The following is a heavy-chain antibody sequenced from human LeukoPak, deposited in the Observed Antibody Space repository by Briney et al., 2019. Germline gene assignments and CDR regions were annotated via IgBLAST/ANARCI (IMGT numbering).Heavy chain of an antibody. CDR2: IYYSGNT. CDR3: ARTPRDGYNSPYFDY. D-gene: IGHD5-24*01. Sequence: PSETLSLTCTVSGGSISSSSYHWGWIRQSPGEGLEWIGSIYYSGNTYYNPSLKSRVTISVDTSKNQFSLKLNSVTAADTAVYYCARTPRDGYNSPYFDYWGQGTLVTVSS. J-gene: IGHJ4*02. CDR1: GGSISSSSYH. V-gene: IGHV4-39*01.